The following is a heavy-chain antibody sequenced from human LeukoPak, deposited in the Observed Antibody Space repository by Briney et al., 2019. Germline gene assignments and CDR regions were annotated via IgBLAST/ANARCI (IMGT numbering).Heavy chain of an antibody. Sequence: GGSLRLSCAASGFTCSSYWMSWVRQAPGRGLQWVANIKQDGSEKYYADSVEGRFTISRDNAKNTLYLQMNSLRAKDTAVYYCAKLVVVTATYWYFDLWGRGTLVGVSS. CDR3: AKLVVVTATYWYFDL. V-gene: IGHV3-7*03. D-gene: IGHD2-21*02. CDR2: IKQDGSEK. CDR1: GFTCSSYW. J-gene: IGHJ2*01.